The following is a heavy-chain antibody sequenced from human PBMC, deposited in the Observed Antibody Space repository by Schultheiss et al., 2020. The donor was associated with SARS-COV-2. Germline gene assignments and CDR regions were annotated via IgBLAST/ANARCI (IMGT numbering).Heavy chain of an antibody. CDR1: GFTFSNYA. D-gene: IGHD2-15*01. J-gene: IGHJ3*01. V-gene: IGHV3-30-3*01. Sequence: SCTASGFTFSNYAMHWVRQAPGKGLDWVTFISFDGSNKKYADSVKGRFTISRDDSKNTLYLQVNSLRIEDTALYYCARDGWDVGGAFDVWGQGTMVTVSS. CDR2: ISFDGSNK. CDR3: ARDGWDVGGAFDV.